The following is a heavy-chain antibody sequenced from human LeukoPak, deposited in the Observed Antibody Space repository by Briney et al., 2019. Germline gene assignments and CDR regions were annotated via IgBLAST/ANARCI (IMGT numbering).Heavy chain of an antibody. CDR3: ARPHY. Sequence: GGSLRLSGAVSGFTVTNDYMNWVRQVPGKGLEWVAIMKYDGSKKYYVDSVEGRFTISRDNAKNSLYLQMNSLRTEDTAVYYCARPHYWGQGTLVTVSS. CDR1: GFTVTNDY. J-gene: IGHJ4*02. CDR2: MKYDGSKK. V-gene: IGHV3-7*01.